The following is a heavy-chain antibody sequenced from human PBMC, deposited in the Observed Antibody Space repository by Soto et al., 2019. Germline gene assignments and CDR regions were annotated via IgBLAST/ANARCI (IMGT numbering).Heavy chain of an antibody. V-gene: IGHV2-70*04. CDR3: ARSPGGFTVATYFFDY. CDR1: GSSLSSKGMR. Sequence: SGPTLVNPTQTLTLTCTFSGSSLSSKGMRVSWIRQPPGKALEWLARIDWDDDKFYSPSLRTRLAISKGTSKNQVVLTMTNVDPMDTATYYCARSPGGFTVATYFFDYWGQGTLVTVSS. CDR2: IDWDDDK. D-gene: IGHD3-16*01. J-gene: IGHJ4*02.